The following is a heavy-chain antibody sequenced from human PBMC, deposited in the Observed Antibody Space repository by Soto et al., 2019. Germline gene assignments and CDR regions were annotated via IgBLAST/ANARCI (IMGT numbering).Heavy chain of an antibody. Sequence: ASVKVSCKASGYTFSTYGISWVRQAPGQGLEWMGWISVYNGNTNYAQSLQGRVTMTTDTSTSTAYMELRSLRSDDTAVYYCARDPQLERRREFDYCGQGTLVTVSS. J-gene: IGHJ4*02. V-gene: IGHV1-18*01. CDR3: ARDPQLERRREFDY. CDR2: ISVYNGNT. D-gene: IGHD1-1*01. CDR1: GYTFSTYG.